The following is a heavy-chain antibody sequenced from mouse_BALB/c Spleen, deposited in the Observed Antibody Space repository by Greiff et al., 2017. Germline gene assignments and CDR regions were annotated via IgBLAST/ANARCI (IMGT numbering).Heavy chain of an antibody. CDR3: AREGLRPFYFDY. V-gene: IGHV1-31*01. Sequence: VQLQQSRPELVKPGASVKISCKASGYSFTGYYMHWVKQSHVKSLEWIGRINPYNGATSYNQNFKDKASLTVDKSSSTAYMELHSLTSEDSAVYYCAREGLRPFYFDYWGQGTTLTVSS. CDR1: GYSFTGYY. CDR2: INPYNGAT. J-gene: IGHJ2*01. D-gene: IGHD3-2*02.